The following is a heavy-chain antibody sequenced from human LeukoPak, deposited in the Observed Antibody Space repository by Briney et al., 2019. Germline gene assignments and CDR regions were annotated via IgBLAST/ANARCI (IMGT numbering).Heavy chain of an antibody. CDR1: RFTFRNSA. D-gene: IGHD5-24*01. V-gene: IGHV3-23*01. CDR2: IIGNSVST. J-gene: IGHJ4*02. CDR3: AKGRRDGYNYPFFDS. Sequence: PVGSLRLSCAESRFTFRNSAMSWVRQAPGKGLGWVSNIIGNSVSTYYADFVKGRFTISRDNSNNTLFLQMNSLRAHDTAIYFCAKGRRDGYNYPFFDSWGQGAWVVVSS.